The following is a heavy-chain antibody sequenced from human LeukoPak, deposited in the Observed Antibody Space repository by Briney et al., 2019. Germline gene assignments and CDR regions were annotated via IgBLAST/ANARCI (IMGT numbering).Heavy chain of an antibody. CDR2: ITNNGGIT. Sequence: GGSLRLSCAASGFTFSSYAMHWVRQAPGKGLEYVSAITNNGGITYYANSVEGRFTISRDNSKNTLFLQMGSLRAEDMAVYYCARVGIGDAFDVWGQGTMVTVSS. V-gene: IGHV3-64*01. CDR1: GFTFSSYA. D-gene: IGHD1-1*01. J-gene: IGHJ3*01. CDR3: ARVGIGDAFDV.